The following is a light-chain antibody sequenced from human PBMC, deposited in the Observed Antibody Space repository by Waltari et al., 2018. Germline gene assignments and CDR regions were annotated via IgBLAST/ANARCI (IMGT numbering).Light chain of an antibody. CDR3: CSYAGSSTYV. CDR2: EVS. Sequence: QSALTQPASVSGSPGQSTTISCTGTSSNVGSYRLVSWYQLHPGKVPKVIIFEVSKRPSGVSDRFSGSQSGNTASLTISGLQTDDEGEYYCCSYAGSSTYVLGTGTKVTVL. J-gene: IGLJ1*01. CDR1: SSNVGSYRL. V-gene: IGLV2-23*02.